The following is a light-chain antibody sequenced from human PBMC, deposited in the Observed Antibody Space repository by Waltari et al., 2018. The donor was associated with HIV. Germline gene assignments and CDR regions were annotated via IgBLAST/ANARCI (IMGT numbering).Light chain of an antibody. V-gene: IGLV2-14*01. CDR3: SSYTSSNTLDV. J-gene: IGLJ1*01. CDR2: AVS. Sequence: QSALTQPASVSGSPGQSITISCTGTSSDVGGYNYVSWYQQHPGKAPTLMIYAVSNRPSGVSNRFSGSKSGNTASLTISGLQAEDEADYYCSSYTSSNTLDVFGTGTKVTVL. CDR1: SSDVGGYNY.